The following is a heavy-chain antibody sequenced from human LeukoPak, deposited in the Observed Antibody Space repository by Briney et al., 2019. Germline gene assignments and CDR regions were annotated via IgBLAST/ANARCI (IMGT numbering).Heavy chain of an antibody. J-gene: IGHJ4*02. CDR1: GFTFSGSA. CDR3: TRQDYSNHAPFDY. CDR2: IRSKANSYAT. D-gene: IGHD4-11*01. V-gene: IGHV3-73*01. Sequence: GGSLKLSCAASGFTFSGSAMHWVRQASGKGLEWVGRIRSKANSYATAYAASVKGRFTISRDDSKNTAYLQMNSLKTEDTAVYYCTRQDYSNHAPFDYWGQGTLVTVSS.